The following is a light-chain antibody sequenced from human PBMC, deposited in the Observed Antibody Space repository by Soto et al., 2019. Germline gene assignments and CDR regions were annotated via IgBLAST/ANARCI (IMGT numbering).Light chain of an antibody. CDR3: QQYNSYSPT. Sequence: DTQMTQSPSTLSASVGDRVTITCRASQSISVWSAWYQQKAGKAPNLLIYKASRLESGVPSRFSGSGSETEFTLTISGLQPGDSATYYCQQYNSYSPTFGQGTKVDIK. CDR2: KAS. V-gene: IGKV1-5*03. J-gene: IGKJ1*01. CDR1: QSISVW.